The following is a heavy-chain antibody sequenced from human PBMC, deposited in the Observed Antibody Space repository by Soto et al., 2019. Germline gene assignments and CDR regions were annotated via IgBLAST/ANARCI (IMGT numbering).Heavy chain of an antibody. CDR2: IDPSDSYT. V-gene: IGHV5-10-1*01. Sequence: GESLKISCKGSGYSFTSYWISWVRQMPGKGLEWMGRIDPSDSYTNYSPSFQGHVTISGDKSISTAYLQWSSLKASDTAMYYCARQLVVPAAIVSYGMDVWGQGTTVTVS. D-gene: IGHD2-2*02. CDR1: GYSFTSYW. CDR3: ARQLVVPAAIVSYGMDV. J-gene: IGHJ6*02.